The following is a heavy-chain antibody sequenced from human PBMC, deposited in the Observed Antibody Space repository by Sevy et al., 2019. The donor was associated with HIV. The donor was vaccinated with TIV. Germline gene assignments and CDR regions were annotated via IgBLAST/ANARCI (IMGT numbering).Heavy chain of an antibody. J-gene: IGHJ4*02. CDR1: GFTFSGSA. D-gene: IGHD2-2*01. CDR2: IRSKANSYAT. V-gene: IGHV3-73*01. Sequence: GGSLRLSCAASGFTFSGSAMHWVRQASGKGLEWVGRIRSKANSYATAYAASVKGRFTISRDDSKNTAYLQMNSLKTEETAVYYCTSRPRRHCSSTSCFAGTSGGNDYWGQGTLVTVSS. CDR3: TSRPRRHCSSTSCFAGTSGGNDY.